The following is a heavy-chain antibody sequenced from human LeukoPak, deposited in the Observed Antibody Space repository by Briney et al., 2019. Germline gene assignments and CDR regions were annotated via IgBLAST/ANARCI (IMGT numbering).Heavy chain of an antibody. Sequence: ETSETLSLTCTVSGGSISSYYWSWIRQPPGKGLEWIGYIYYSGTTYYNPSLKSRVTISLDTSKNQFSLKLSSVTAADTAVYYCARVYSGWHHSPWFDPWGQGTLVTVSS. D-gene: IGHD6-19*01. CDR3: ARVYSGWHHSPWFDP. CDR1: GGSISSYY. V-gene: IGHV4-59*01. J-gene: IGHJ5*02. CDR2: IYYSGTT.